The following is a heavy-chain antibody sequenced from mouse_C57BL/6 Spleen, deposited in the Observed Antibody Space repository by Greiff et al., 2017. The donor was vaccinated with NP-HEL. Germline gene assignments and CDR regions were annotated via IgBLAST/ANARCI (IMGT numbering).Heavy chain of an antibody. CDR2: IYPGDGDT. J-gene: IGHJ1*03. V-gene: IGHV1-80*01. CDR3: ARSVVAHFDV. D-gene: IGHD1-1*01. CDR1: GYAFSSYW. Sequence: QVQLKESGAELVKPGASVKISCKASGYAFSSYWMNWVKQRPGKGLEWIGQIYPGDGDTNYNGKFKGKATLTADKSSSTAYMQLSSLTSEDSAVYFCARSVVAHFDVWGTGTTVTVSS.